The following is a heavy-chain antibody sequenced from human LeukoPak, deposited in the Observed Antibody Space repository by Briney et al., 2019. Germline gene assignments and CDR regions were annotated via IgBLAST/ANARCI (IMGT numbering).Heavy chain of an antibody. CDR1: GFTFNRYE. D-gene: IGHD5-12*01. CDR2: ISRSCSTI. V-gene: IGHV3-48*03. J-gene: IGHJ6*04. CDR3: ARDEIVATISRVPYGMDV. Sequence: GSLRLSCAASGFTFNRYEMNWVRPAPGKGLEWVSYISRSCSTIYYADSGKGRITISRDNAKNSMYLTMNRLRAEETAVYYCARDEIVATISRVPYGMDVWGKGTPVTVSS.